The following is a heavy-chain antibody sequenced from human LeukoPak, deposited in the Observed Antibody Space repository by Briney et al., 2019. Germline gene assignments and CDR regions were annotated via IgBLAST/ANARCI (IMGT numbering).Heavy chain of an antibody. CDR2: INHSGST. CDR3: ARRGVYYDSSGYHYYFDY. V-gene: IGHV4-34*01. Sequence: SETLSLTCTVSGDSISSNYWNWIRQPPGKGLEWIGEINHSGSTNYNPSLKSRVTISVDTSKNQFSLKLSSVTAADTAVYYCARRGVYYDSSGYHYYFDYWGQGTLVTVSS. CDR1: GDSISSNY. D-gene: IGHD3-22*01. J-gene: IGHJ4*02.